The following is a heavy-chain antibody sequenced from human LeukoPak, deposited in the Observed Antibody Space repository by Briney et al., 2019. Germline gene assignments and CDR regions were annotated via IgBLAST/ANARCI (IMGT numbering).Heavy chain of an antibody. V-gene: IGHV3-30*03. J-gene: IGHJ6*02. CDR3: ARDIGHCSGDRCYGSYYYYGMDV. CDR1: GFTFSSYG. D-gene: IGHD2-15*01. CDR2: ISYDGSNK. Sequence: HPGRSLRLSCAASGFTFSSYGMHWVRQAPGKGLEWMAVISYDGSNKYYADSVKGRFTISRDNSKNSLYLQMNSLRTEDTAIYYCARDIGHCSGDRCYGSYYYYGMDVWGPGTTVTVSS.